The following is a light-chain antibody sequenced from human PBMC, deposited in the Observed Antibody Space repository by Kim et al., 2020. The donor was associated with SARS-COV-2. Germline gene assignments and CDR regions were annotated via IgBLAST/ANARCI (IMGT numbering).Light chain of an antibody. CDR3: QSYDSSLSGVV. V-gene: IGLV1-40*01. J-gene: IGLJ2*01. Sequence: RITFSCAGSSCNIGAGYDIHWYQQIPGTAPKLVIYGNSNRPSGVPDRFSGSKSGTSASLAIAGLQAEDEADYYCQSYDSSLSGVVFGGGTQLTVL. CDR1: SCNIGAGYD. CDR2: GNS.